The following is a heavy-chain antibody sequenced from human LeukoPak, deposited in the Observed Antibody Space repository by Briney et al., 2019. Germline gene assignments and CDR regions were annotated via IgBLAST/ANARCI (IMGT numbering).Heavy chain of an antibody. CDR3: ARDLVD. D-gene: IGHD2-15*01. CDR1: GFTDNTNH. Sequence: PGGSLRLSCAASGFTDNTNHMSWVRQAPGKGLEWVSIINNGDTTYYADSVKGRFTISRDNSKNTLYLQVNSLRVEDTAVYYCARDLVDWGQGTLVTVSS. J-gene: IGHJ4*02. CDR2: INNGDTT. V-gene: IGHV3-66*01.